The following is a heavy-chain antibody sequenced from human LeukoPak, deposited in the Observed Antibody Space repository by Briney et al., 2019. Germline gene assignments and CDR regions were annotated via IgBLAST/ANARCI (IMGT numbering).Heavy chain of an antibody. J-gene: IGHJ4*02. CDR2: ISGSGGST. D-gene: IGHD5-12*01. Sequence: GGSLRLSCAASGFTFNNFAMSWVRQAPGKGLEWVSAISGSGGSTYYADSVKGRFTISRDNSKNTLYLQINSLRAEDTAVYYCARGPSGYHNTGGQGTLVTVSS. CDR1: GFTFNNFA. CDR3: ARGPSGYHNT. V-gene: IGHV3-23*01.